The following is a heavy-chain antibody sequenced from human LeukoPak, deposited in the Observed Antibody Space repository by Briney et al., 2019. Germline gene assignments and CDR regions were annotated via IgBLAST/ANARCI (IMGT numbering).Heavy chain of an antibody. CDR1: GFTFSNYG. V-gene: IGHV3-30*02. D-gene: IGHD6-13*01. CDR2: IRSEGSNK. CDR3: AKAGGSTWDPFDY. Sequence: GGSLRLSCAASGFTFSNYGIHWVRQGPGRGLGWVAFIRSEGSNKYYGDSVKGRFTISRDNSKNTLYLQMNSLRAEDTAVYYCAKAGGSTWDPFDYWGQGTLVTVSS. J-gene: IGHJ4*02.